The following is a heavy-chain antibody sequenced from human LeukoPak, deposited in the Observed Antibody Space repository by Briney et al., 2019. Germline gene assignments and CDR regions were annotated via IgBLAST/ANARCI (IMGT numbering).Heavy chain of an antibody. J-gene: IGHJ4*02. V-gene: IGHV3-23*01. CDR2: ISGSGGST. Sequence: PGGSLRLSCAASGFTFDDYAMHWVRQAPGKGLEWVSAISGSGGSTYYADSVKGRFTISRDNSKNTLYLQMNSLRAEDTAVYYCAKDYPQNYYDSSGYHDYWGQGTLVTVSS. CDR3: AKDYPQNYYDSSGYHDY. CDR1: GFTFDDYA. D-gene: IGHD3-22*01.